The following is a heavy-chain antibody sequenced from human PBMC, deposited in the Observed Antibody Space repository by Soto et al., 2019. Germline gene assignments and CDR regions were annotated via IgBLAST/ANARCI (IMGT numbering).Heavy chain of an antibody. V-gene: IGHV3-23*01. CDR3: AKKDRLVTLDPPEFDP. Sequence: WGSLRLSCATSGFTFSSYSMSWVRQAPGKGLEWVSVISGSVGSAYNADFVKGRFTFARANYKNMLVLQMNSMKGENAAVYYFAKKDRLVTLDPPEFDPRGQGTLVTVSS. J-gene: IGHJ5*02. CDR1: GFTFSSYS. D-gene: IGHD3-3*01. CDR2: ISGSVGSA.